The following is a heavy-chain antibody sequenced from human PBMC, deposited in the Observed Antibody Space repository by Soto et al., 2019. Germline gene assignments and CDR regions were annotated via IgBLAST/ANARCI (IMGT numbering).Heavy chain of an antibody. V-gene: IGHV4-31*03. Sequence: SETLSLTCFVSGYSITAGGYYWSWIRHHPGKGLEWIGSLYSSGSIIYNPSLRSRVSISGDTSSNQFSMSLTSVTAADTARYYCARMYSSGSGWFHPWGQGTLVTVSS. D-gene: IGHD6-19*01. CDR2: LYSSGSI. CDR1: GYSITAGGYY. J-gene: IGHJ5*02. CDR3: ARMYSSGSGWFHP.